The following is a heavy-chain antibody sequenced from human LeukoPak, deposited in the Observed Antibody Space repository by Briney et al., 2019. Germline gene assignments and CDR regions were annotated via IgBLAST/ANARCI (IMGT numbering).Heavy chain of an antibody. CDR2: INPNSGGT. J-gene: IGHJ3*02. V-gene: IGHV1-2*02. Sequence: ASVEVSCKASGYTFTGYYMHWVRQAPGQGLEWMGWINPNSGGTNYAQKFQGRVTMTRDTSISTAYMELSRLRSDDTAVYYCARVLRIVVAPDDAFDIWGQGTMVTVSS. D-gene: IGHD2-2*01. CDR3: ARVLRIVVAPDDAFDI. CDR1: GYTFTGYY.